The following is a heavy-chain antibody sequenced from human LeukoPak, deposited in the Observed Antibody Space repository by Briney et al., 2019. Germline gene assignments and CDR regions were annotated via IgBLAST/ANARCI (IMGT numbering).Heavy chain of an antibody. CDR3: ARQRTTGTTPFDY. J-gene: IGHJ4*02. V-gene: IGHV4-59*08. D-gene: IGHD1-1*01. Sequence: SETLSLTCTVSGGSISSYYWSWIRQPPGKGLEWIGYIYYSGSTNYNPSLKSRVTILVDTSKNQFSLKLSSVTAADTAVYYCARQRTTGTTPFDYWGQGTLVTVSS. CDR1: GGSISSYY. CDR2: IYYSGST.